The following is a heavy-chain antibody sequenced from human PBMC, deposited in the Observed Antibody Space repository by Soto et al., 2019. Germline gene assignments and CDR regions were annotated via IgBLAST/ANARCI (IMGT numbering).Heavy chain of an antibody. D-gene: IGHD6-13*01. CDR1: GGSISSGGYY. J-gene: IGHJ4*02. V-gene: IGHV4-31*03. CDR2: IYYSGST. Sequence: SETLSLTCTVSGGSISSGGYYWSWIRQHPGKGLEWIGYIYYSGSTYYNPSLKSRVTISVDTSKNQFSLKLSSVTAADTAVYYCARVSLAAAGTRLFDYWGQGTLVTVSS. CDR3: ARVSLAAAGTRLFDY.